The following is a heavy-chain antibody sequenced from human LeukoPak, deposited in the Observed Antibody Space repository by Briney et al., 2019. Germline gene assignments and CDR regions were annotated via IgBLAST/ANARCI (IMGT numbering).Heavy chain of an antibody. CDR2: VIPILGIA. J-gene: IGHJ4*02. V-gene: IGHV1-69*02. Sequence: GASVKVSCKASGGIFSSYPISWVRQAPGQGLEWMGRVIPILGIANYAQKFQGRVTITADKSTSTAYMELSRLRSDDTAVYYCATQRGSYLWGTDFDYWGQGTLVTVSS. D-gene: IGHD3-16*01. CDR3: ATQRGSYLWGTDFDY. CDR1: GGIFSSYP.